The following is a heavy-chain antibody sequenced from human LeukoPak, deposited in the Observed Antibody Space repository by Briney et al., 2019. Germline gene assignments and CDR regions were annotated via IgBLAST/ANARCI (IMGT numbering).Heavy chain of an antibody. V-gene: IGHV4-34*01. CDR2: ITHSGIT. CDR3: ARRAGFGEALDFDY. D-gene: IGHD3-10*01. CDR1: GGSFSGYY. J-gene: IGHJ4*02. Sequence: SETLSLTCAVYGGSFSGYYWSWIRLPPGKGLEWIGQITHSGITNYNPSLKSRVTISLDTSKNQFSLNLSSVTAADTAVYYCARRAGFGEALDFDYWGQGTLVTVSS.